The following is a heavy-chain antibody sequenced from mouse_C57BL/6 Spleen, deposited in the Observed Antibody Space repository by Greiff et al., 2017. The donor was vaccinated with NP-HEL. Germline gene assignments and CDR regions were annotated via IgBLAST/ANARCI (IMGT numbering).Heavy chain of an antibody. V-gene: IGHV2-5*01. J-gene: IGHJ1*03. Sequence: QVQLQQSGPGLVQPSQSLSITCTVSGFSLTSYGVHWVRQSPGKGLEWLGVIWRGGSTDYNAAFMSRLSITKDNSKSQVFFKMNSLQADDTAIYCCAKNADTTVVGYFDVWGTGTTVTVSS. CDR3: AKNADTTVVGYFDV. CDR1: GFSLTSYG. CDR2: IWRGGST. D-gene: IGHD1-1*01.